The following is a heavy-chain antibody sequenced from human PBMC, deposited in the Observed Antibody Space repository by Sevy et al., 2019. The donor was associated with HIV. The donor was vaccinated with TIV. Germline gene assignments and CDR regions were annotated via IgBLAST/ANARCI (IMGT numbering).Heavy chain of an antibody. CDR2: ITSSGDTT. Sequence: LSLTCAVSGFTFGNYAMSWVRQAPGKGLEWVSSITSSGDTTYYTDSVKGRFTISRDNSKNTLYLQMNSLRAEDTAVYFCAKEQGYYYDRTGEYYFDYWGQGTLVTVSS. CDR1: GFTFGNYA. J-gene: IGHJ4*02. CDR3: AKEQGYYYDRTGEYYFDY. V-gene: IGHV3-23*01. D-gene: IGHD3-22*01.